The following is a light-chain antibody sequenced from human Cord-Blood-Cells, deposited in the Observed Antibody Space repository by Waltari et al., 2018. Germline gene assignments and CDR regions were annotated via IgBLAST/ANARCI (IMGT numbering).Light chain of an antibody. CDR2: DVS. Sequence: QSALTQPASVSGSPGQSITISCTRTRRDVGGYNYVPWYQQHPGKAPKLMIYDVSNRPSGVSNRFSGSKSGNTASLTISGLQAEDEADYYCSSYTSSSTLVFGTGTKVTVL. J-gene: IGLJ1*01. CDR1: RRDVGGYNY. V-gene: IGLV2-14*01. CDR3: SSYTSSSTLV.